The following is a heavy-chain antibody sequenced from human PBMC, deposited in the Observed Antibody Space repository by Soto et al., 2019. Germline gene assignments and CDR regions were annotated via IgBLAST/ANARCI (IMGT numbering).Heavy chain of an antibody. CDR2: ISWNSGSI. D-gene: IGHD3-22*01. CDR1: GFTFDDYA. Sequence: LRLSCAASGFTFDDYAMHWVRQAPGKGLEWVSGISWNSGSIGYADSVKGRFTISRDNAKNSLYLQMNSLRAEDTALYYCAKDIGQNYYDSSGYPDYWGQGTLVTVSS. J-gene: IGHJ4*02. CDR3: AKDIGQNYYDSSGYPDY. V-gene: IGHV3-9*01.